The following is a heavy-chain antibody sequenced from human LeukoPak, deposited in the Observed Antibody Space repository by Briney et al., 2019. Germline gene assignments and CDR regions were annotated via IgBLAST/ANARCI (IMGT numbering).Heavy chain of an antibody. CDR3: ARAMRMTAVTAGDYHYYYGMDV. J-gene: IGHJ6*02. V-gene: IGHV4-38-2*02. CDR2: IYHSGST. D-gene: IGHD4-17*01. Sequence: PSETLSLTCTVSGYSINSGYYWGWIRQPPGKGVEWIGSIYHSGSTYYNPSLKSRVTISVDTSKNQFSLKLSSVTAADTAVYYCARAMRMTAVTAGDYHYYYGMDVWGQGTTVTVSS. CDR1: GYSINSGYY.